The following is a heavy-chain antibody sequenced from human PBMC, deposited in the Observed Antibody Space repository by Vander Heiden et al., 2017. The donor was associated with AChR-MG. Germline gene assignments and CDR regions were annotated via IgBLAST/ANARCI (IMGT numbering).Heavy chain of an antibody. Sequence: QAQLAQSGAEVKKPGSSAKVSCKASGGTFSSYAISWVRQDPGQGLEWMGRIIPTLGLPTYAQNFQGRVTLTADKTTNITYMELSSLRSEDTAVYYCAGTTVVTPDSWGQGTLVIVS. D-gene: IGHD4-4*01. J-gene: IGHJ4*02. V-gene: IGHV1-69*04. CDR3: AGTTVVTPDS. CDR2: IIPTLGLP. CDR1: GGTFSSYA.